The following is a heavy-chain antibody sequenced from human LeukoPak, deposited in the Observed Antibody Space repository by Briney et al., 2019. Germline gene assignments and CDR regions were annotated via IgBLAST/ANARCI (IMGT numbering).Heavy chain of an antibody. CDR2: FYISGST. D-gene: IGHD5-12*01. Sequence: PSQTLSLTCTVSGASISSGLHYWNWIRQSAGKGMEWIGRFYISGSTDYNPSLKSRVTISVDTSKNQFSLKLSSVTAADTAVYYCARAPYSGYVDYWGQGTLVTVSS. CDR1: GASISSGLHY. J-gene: IGHJ4*02. CDR3: ARAPYSGYVDY. V-gene: IGHV4-61*02.